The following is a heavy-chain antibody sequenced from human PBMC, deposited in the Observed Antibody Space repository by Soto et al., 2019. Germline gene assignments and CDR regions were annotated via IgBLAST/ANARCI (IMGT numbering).Heavy chain of an antibody. Sequence: SETLSLTCTVSGGSISSSSYYWGWIRQPPGKGLEWIGSIYYSGNTYYNPSLKSRVTISVDTSKNQFSLKLSSVTAADTAVYYCARTYYYDSSGYYGLGYFDLWGRGTLVTVSS. D-gene: IGHD3-22*01. CDR1: GGSISSSSYY. J-gene: IGHJ2*01. CDR2: IYYSGNT. V-gene: IGHV4-39*01. CDR3: ARTYYYDSSGYYGLGYFDL.